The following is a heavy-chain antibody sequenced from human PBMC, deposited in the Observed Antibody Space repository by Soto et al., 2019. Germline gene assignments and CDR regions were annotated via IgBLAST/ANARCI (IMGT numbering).Heavy chain of an antibody. V-gene: IGHV3-66*01. Sequence: GGSLRLSXAASGVTVSSNYMSWVRQAPGKGLEWVSVIYSGGSTYYADSVKGRFTISRDNSKNTLHLQMNSLKTEDTAMYYCTTDASGRFSGSFWGQGTPVTVSS. CDR1: GVTVSSNY. CDR2: IYSGGST. J-gene: IGHJ4*02. CDR3: TTDASGRFSGSF. D-gene: IGHD1-26*01.